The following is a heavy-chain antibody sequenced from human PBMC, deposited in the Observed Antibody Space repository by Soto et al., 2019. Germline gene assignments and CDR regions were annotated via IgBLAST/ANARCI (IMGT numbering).Heavy chain of an antibody. CDR3: ARDQKYYYDSSGYYFY. V-gene: IGHV3-74*01. CDR1: GFIFSNSA. J-gene: IGHJ4*02. D-gene: IGHD3-22*01. Sequence: GGSLRLSCAGSGFIFSNSAFHWVRQAPGKGLVWVSRINSDGSSTSYADSVKGRFTISRDNAKNTLYLQMNSLRAEDTAVYYCARDQKYYYDSSGYYFYWGQGTLVTVSS. CDR2: INSDGSST.